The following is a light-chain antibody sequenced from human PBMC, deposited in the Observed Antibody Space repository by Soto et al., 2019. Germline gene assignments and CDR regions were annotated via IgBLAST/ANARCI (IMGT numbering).Light chain of an antibody. J-gene: IGKJ1*01. CDR3: QHYGGMWT. CDR2: DAS. Sequence: AIQMTQSPSSLSASVGDRVTITCRASQGIRNDLGWYQQKPGKAPKVLIYDASSLESGVPSRFSGSGSGTEFALTISSLQPDDFATYWCQHYGGMWTFGQGTKVDIK. V-gene: IGKV1-13*02. CDR1: QGIRND.